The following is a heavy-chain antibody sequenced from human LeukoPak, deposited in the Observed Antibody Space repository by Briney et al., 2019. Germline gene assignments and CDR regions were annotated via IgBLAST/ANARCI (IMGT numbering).Heavy chain of an antibody. CDR2: INQDGGEI. J-gene: IGHJ6*03. CDR1: GFTFSSSW. D-gene: IGHD5/OR15-5a*01. V-gene: IGHV3-7*01. Sequence: GGSLRLSCAASGFTFSSSWMTWVRQAPGKGLEWVASINQDGGEIHYVDSVKGRFTISRDNAKNSLYLQMNSLRAEDTAVYYCARDRLYENYYYYYMDVWGKGTTVTVSS. CDR3: ARDRLYENYYYYYMDV.